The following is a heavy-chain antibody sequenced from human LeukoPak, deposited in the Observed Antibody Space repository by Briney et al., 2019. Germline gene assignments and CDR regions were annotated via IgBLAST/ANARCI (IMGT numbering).Heavy chain of an antibody. CDR1: GFTFSNYG. CDR3: ARAISGSYSGVDY. V-gene: IGHV3-33*01. J-gene: IGHJ4*02. CDR2: IWLDGSIK. Sequence: GGSLRLSCAASGFTFSNYGMHWVRQAPGRGLEWVAVIWLDGSIKYHADSVKGRFTISRDDSKNTVYLQMNSLRAEDTAVYYCARAISGSYSGVDYWGQGTLVTVSS. D-gene: IGHD3-10*01.